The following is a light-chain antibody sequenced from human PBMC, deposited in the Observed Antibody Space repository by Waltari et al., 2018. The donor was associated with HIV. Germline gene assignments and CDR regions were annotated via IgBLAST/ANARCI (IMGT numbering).Light chain of an antibody. Sequence: NLMLTQPHSVSESPRKTVTISCTGSSGRISSNYVQWYQQRPGSAPTTVIFEDNQRSSGVPDRFSGSIDSSSNSASLTISRLKTEDEADYYCQSFDGITAVFGGGTKLTVL. CDR1: SGRISSNY. CDR3: QSFDGITAV. CDR2: EDN. J-gene: IGLJ3*02. V-gene: IGLV6-57*02.